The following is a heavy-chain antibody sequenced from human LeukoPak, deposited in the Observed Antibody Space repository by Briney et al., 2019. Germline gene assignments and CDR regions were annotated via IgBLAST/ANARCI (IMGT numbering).Heavy chain of an antibody. CDR3: TREDDSNAFDI. CDR2: IRSKAYGGTT. J-gene: IGHJ3*02. Sequence: PGGSLRLSCTASGFTFGDYAMSWFRQAPEKGLEWVGFIRSKAYGGTTEYAASVKGRFTIPRDDSKSIAYLQMNSLKTEDTAVHYCTREDDSNAFDIWGQGTMVTVSS. CDR1: GFTFGDYA. V-gene: IGHV3-49*03. D-gene: IGHD2-15*01.